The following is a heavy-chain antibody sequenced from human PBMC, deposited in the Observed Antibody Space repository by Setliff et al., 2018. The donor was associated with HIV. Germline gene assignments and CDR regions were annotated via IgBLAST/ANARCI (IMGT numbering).Heavy chain of an antibody. D-gene: IGHD5-18*01. CDR3: GRDTELAYVDY. CDR1: GGSFSGYF. J-gene: IGHJ4*02. CDR2: INHYGGT. Sequence: PSETLSLTCAVYGGSFSGYFWNWIRQPPGKGLEWIGAINHYGGTNYNPSLKSRVTMSVDTSKNQFSLRLSSVTAADTAVYYCGRDTELAYVDYWGQGTLGAVSS. V-gene: IGHV4-34*01.